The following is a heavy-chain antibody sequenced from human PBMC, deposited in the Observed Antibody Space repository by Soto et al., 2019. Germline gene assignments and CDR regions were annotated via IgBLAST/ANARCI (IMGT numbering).Heavy chain of an antibody. CDR2: THHNGNT. CDR3: ARAGGYSRTTPNPRAYDMDV. J-gene: IGHJ6*02. Sequence: SEPLSLTCTVSGASISGSQWWTWVRQPPGTGLEWIGETHHNGNTNYNPSLKSRLTISLDKSKNQLSLRLTSVTAEDTAVYYSARAGGYSRTTPNPRAYDMDVWGQGTTVTVSS. D-gene: IGHD6-13*01. CDR1: GASISGSQW. V-gene: IGHV4-4*02.